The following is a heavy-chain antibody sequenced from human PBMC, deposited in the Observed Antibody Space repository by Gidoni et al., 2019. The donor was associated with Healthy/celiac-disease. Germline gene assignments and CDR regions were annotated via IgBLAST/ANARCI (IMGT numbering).Heavy chain of an antibody. V-gene: IGHV4-59*01. CDR2: IYYSGST. J-gene: IGHJ3*02. CDR1: GGSISSYY. Sequence: QVQLQESGPGLVKPSETLSLTCTVPGGSISSYYWRWIRQPPGKGLEWIGYIYYSGSTNYNPSLKSRVTISVDTSKNQFSLKLSSVTAADTAVYYCARVIPTGGVVGASAFDIWGQGTMVTVSS. D-gene: IGHD1-26*01. CDR3: ARVIPTGGVVGASAFDI.